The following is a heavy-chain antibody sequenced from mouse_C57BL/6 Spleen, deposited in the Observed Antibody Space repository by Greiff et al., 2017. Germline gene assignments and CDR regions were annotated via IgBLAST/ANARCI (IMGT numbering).Heavy chain of an antibody. CDR2: IDPSDSYT. J-gene: IGHJ3*01. CDR1: GYTFTSYW. V-gene: IGHV1-69*01. D-gene: IGHD3-2*02. CDR3: ARGGQLRLEAWFAY. Sequence: VQLKQPGAELVMPGASVKLSCKASGYTFTSYWMHWVKQRPGQGLEWIGEIDPSDSYTNYNQKFKGKSTLTVDKSSSTAYRQLSSLTSEDSAVYYCARGGQLRLEAWFAYWGQGTLVTVSA.